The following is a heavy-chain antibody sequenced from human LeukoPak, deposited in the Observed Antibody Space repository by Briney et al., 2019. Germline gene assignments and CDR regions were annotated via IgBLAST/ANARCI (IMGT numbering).Heavy chain of an antibody. CDR2: IYTSGST. CDR3: ARGYSGYSRAYFDY. J-gene: IGHJ4*02. V-gene: IGHV4-4*07. Sequence: PSETLSLTCTVSGGSISSYHWSWIRQPAGKGLEWIGRIYTSGSTDYNPSLKSRVTMSVGTSENQFSLRLSSVTAADTAVHYCARGYSGYSRAYFDYWGQGTLVTVSS. CDR1: GGSISSYH. D-gene: IGHD5-12*01.